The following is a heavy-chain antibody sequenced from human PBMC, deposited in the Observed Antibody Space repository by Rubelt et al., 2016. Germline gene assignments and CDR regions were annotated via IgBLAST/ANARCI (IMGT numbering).Heavy chain of an antibody. Sequence: QVHLVQSGAEVKKPGASVKVSCKASGGSFSSHGIVWVRQAPGQGLEWMGGIVPLTGMANYAQKFQGTVTITADKSTSTAYMEGTSLTSEDTAVYYCAVGIAQYYYYGLVVWGQGTPVIVSS. CDR3: AVGIAQYYYYGLVV. CDR1: GGSFSSHG. CDR2: IVPLTGMA. J-gene: IGHJ6*02. D-gene: IGHD1-26*01. V-gene: IGHV1-69*10.